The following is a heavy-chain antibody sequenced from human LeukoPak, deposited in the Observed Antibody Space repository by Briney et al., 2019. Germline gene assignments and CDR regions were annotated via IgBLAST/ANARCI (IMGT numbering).Heavy chain of an antibody. CDR3: AKRDDSYYYYYMDV. CDR1: GFTFSSYA. V-gene: IGHV3-23*01. J-gene: IGHJ6*03. D-gene: IGHD5-24*01. CDR2: ISGSGGST. Sequence: PGGSLRLSCAASGFTFSSYAMSWVRQAPGKGLEWVSAISGSGGSTYYADSVKGRFTISRDNSKNTLYLQMNSLRAEDTAVYYCAKRDDSYYYYYMDVWGKGITVTVSS.